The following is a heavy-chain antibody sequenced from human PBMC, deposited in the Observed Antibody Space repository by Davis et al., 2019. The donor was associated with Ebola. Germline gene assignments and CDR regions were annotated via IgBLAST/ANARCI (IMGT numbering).Heavy chain of an antibody. D-gene: IGHD6-6*01. CDR3: AREVEAARRSYFDY. CDR2: INPNSGGT. V-gene: IGHV1-2*04. CDR1: GYTFTSYY. J-gene: IGHJ4*02. Sequence: ASVKVSCKASGYTFTSYYMHWVRQAPGQGLEWMGWINPNSGGTNYAQKFQGWVTMTRDTSISTAYMELSRLRSDDTAVYYCAREVEAARRSYFDYWGQGTLVTVSS.